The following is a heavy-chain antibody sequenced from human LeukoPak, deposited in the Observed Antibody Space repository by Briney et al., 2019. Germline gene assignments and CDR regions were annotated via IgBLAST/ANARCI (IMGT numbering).Heavy chain of an antibody. CDR2: IWYDGSNK. Sequence: GGSLRLSCAASGFTFSSYGMHWVRQAPGKGLEWVAVIWYDGSNKYYADSVKGRFTISRDNSKNTLYLQVNSLRAEDTAVYYCARAVRCSGGSCYPTPDYWGQGTLVTVSS. J-gene: IGHJ4*02. CDR3: ARAVRCSGGSCYPTPDY. D-gene: IGHD2-15*01. V-gene: IGHV3-33*01. CDR1: GFTFSSYG.